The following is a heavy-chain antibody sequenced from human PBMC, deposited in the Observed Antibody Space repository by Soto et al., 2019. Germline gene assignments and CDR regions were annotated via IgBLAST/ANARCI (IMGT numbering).Heavy chain of an antibody. CDR2: IWYDGSNK. J-gene: IGHJ3*02. D-gene: IGHD2-15*01. CDR1: GFTFSSYG. Sequence: QVQLVESGGGVVQPGRSLRLSCAASGFTFSSYGMHWVRQAPGKGLEWVAVIWYDGSNKYYADSVKGRFTISRDNSKNTLYLQMNSLRAEDTAVYYCARAYQYCSGGSCYSYAFDIWGQVTMVTVSS. CDR3: ARAYQYCSGGSCYSYAFDI. V-gene: IGHV3-33*01.